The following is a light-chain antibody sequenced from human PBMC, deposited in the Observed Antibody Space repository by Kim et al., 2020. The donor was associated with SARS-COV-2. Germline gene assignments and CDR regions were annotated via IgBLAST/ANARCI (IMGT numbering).Light chain of an antibody. CDR3: QQYNTYPRT. CDR1: QSISDW. J-gene: IGKJ1*01. Sequence: DIQMTQSPSTLSASVGDRVTITCRASQSISDWLAWYQQRPGKAPNLLIYRASRLESGVPSRFSGSGSGTEFTLTISSLQPDDLATYYCQQYNTYPRTFGQGTKVDIK. CDR2: RAS. V-gene: IGKV1-5*03.